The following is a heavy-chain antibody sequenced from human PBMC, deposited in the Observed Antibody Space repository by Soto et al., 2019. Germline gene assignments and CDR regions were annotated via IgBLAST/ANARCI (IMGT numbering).Heavy chain of an antibody. CDR1: GGSITSFY. CDR3: ARGFTMIVVVPFDP. V-gene: IGHV4-59*01. D-gene: IGHD3-22*01. J-gene: IGHJ5*02. Sequence: SETLSLTCPVFGGSITSFYWRWIPQAPREGLEGIGDIYYSGSTNYNPSLKNRVNKTVDTTKYQFSLKLSSVTAADSAVYYCARGFTMIVVVPFDPWGQGTLVTVSS. CDR2: IYYSGST.